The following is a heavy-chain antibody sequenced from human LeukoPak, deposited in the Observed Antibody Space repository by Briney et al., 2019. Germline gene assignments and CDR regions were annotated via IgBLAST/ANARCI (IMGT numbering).Heavy chain of an antibody. Sequence: SETLSLTCAVYGASFSGYYWSWIRQPPGKGLEWIGEINDSGSTNCNPSLKSRVTISVDTSKNQFSLKLSPVTAADTAVYYCARVIDYDSSGHYLGYWGQGTLVTVSS. CDR3: ARVIDYDSSGHYLGY. J-gene: IGHJ4*02. D-gene: IGHD3-22*01. CDR1: GASFSGYY. CDR2: INDSGST. V-gene: IGHV4-34*01.